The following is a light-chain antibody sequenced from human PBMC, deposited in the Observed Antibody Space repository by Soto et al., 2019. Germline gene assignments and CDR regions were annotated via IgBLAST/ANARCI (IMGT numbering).Light chain of an antibody. CDR3: QQYNNWPWT. CDR1: RSVSNN. J-gene: IGKJ1*01. Sequence: EIVMTQSPGTLSLSPGERATLSCRASRSVSNNYLAWYQQKPGQASRLLIYGASTRATGIPARFSGSGSGTEFTLTISSLQSEDFAVHYCQQYNNWPWTFGQGTKVDIK. V-gene: IGKV3-15*01. CDR2: GAS.